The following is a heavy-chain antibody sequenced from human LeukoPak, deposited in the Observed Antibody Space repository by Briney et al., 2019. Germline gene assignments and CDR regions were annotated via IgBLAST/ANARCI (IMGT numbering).Heavy chain of an antibody. CDR2: IYDSGTT. V-gene: IGHV4-31*03. Sequence: PSETLSLTCTVSGGSISNGGYYWSWIRQHPGKGLEWIGYIYDSGTTYYNPALQSRVTISVDMSDNHFSLKMRSMTAADTAVYFCARGGDRRGFDYWGQGTLVTVSS. CDR3: ARGGDRRGFDY. D-gene: IGHD1-14*01. CDR1: GGSISNGGYY. J-gene: IGHJ4*02.